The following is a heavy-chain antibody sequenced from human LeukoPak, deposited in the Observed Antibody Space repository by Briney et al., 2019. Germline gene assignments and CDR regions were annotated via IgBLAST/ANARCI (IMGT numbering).Heavy chain of an antibody. J-gene: IGHJ3*02. CDR3: ARGEYQLLYDSLRDAFDI. CDR1: GFTFSAYS. CDR2: ISSSSSTI. Sequence: PGGSLRLSCAASGFTFSAYSMNWVRQAPGKGLEWVSYISSSSSTIYYADSVKGRFTISRDNAKNSLYLQMNSLRAEDTAVYYCARGEYQLLYDSLRDAFDIWGQGTMVTVSS. V-gene: IGHV3-48*01. D-gene: IGHD2-2*02.